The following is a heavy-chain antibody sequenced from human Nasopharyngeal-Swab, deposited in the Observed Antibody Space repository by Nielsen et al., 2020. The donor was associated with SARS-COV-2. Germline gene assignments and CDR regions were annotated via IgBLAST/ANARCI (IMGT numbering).Heavy chain of an antibody. D-gene: IGHD3-3*01. V-gene: IGHV1-24*01. Sequence: ASVKVSCKVSGYTLTELSMHWVRQAPGKGLEWMGGFDPEDGETIYAQKFQGRVTMTEDTSTDTAYMELSSLRAEDTALYYCARTREDFGVVRPDYYYYGMDVWGQGTTVTVSS. CDR3: ARTREDFGVVRPDYYYYGMDV. CDR1: GYTLTELS. CDR2: FDPEDGET. J-gene: IGHJ6*02.